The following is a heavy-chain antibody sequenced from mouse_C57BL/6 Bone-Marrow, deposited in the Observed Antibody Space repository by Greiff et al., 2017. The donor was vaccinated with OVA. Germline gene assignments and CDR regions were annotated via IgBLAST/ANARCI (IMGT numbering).Heavy chain of an antibody. Sequence: QVQLQQPGAELVKPGASVKLSCKASGYTFTSYWMQWVKQRPGQGLEWIGEIDPSDSYTNYNQKFKGKATLTVDTSSSTAYMQLSSLTSEDSAVYYCAITTVVAPYYFDDWGQGTTLTVSS. J-gene: IGHJ2*01. V-gene: IGHV1-50*01. CDR3: AITTVVAPYYFDD. CDR1: GYTFTSYW. CDR2: IDPSDSYT. D-gene: IGHD1-1*01.